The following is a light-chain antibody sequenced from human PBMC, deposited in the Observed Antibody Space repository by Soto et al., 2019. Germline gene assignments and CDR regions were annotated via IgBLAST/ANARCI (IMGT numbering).Light chain of an antibody. Sequence: QSVLTQPASLSGSPGQSITISCPGTSSDIGGYNYVSWYQQLPGKVPKLIIYDVSNRPSGVSDRFSGSKSGNAASLTISGLQAEDEADYYCSSYTSTSTLYVFGTGTKLTVL. CDR1: SSDIGGYNY. CDR2: DVS. V-gene: IGLV2-14*03. CDR3: SSYTSTSTLYV. J-gene: IGLJ1*01.